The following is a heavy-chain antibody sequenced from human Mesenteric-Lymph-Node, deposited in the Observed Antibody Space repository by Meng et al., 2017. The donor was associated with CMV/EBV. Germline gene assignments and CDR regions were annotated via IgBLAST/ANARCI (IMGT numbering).Heavy chain of an antibody. J-gene: IGHJ3*01. CDR1: GFTISSHA. CDR2: ISYVATDK. V-gene: IGHV3-30*04. CDR3: ARDFGKSTAWYVAFDV. Sequence: GGSLRLSCAASGFTISSHAMHWVRQAPGQGLEWVTLISYVATDKKYADSVKGRFTISRDNSKNMFYLQMDSLRHEDTAVYYCARDFGKSTAWYVAFDVWGQGTMVTVSS. D-gene: IGHD6-19*01.